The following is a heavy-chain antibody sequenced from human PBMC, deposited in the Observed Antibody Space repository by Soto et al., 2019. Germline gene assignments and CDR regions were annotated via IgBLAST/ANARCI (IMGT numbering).Heavy chain of an antibody. D-gene: IGHD3-10*01. J-gene: IGHJ4*02. CDR2: ISYDGSIE. Sequence: VQVVESGGGVVQPGRSLRLSCAASGFTFSNYGMHWVRQAPGKGLDWVAVISYDGSIEYYSESVKGRFTMSRDNSENTVYLQMNSLRTEDTTVYFCGRDWVWFGAHPIDNWGQGTLVTVSS. V-gene: IGHV3-30*03. CDR3: GRDWVWFGAHPIDN. CDR1: GFTFSNYG.